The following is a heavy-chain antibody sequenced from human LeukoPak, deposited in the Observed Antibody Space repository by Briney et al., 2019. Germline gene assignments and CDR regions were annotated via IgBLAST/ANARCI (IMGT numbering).Heavy chain of an antibody. D-gene: IGHD1-26*01. Sequence: GGSLRLSCAASGFTFNKAWMSWVRQAPGKGLEWVGRTRKKTNSYTTEYAASVKGRFTISRDDSKNSLYLQMNSLKAEDTAVYYCTRVVLVGTTYSYFDYWGQGTLVTVSS. V-gene: IGHV3-72*01. CDR2: TRKKTNSYTT. J-gene: IGHJ4*02. CDR1: GFTFNKAW. CDR3: TRVVLVGTTYSYFDY.